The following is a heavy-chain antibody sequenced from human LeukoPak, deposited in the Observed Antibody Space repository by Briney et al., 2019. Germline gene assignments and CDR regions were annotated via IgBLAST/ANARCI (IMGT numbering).Heavy chain of an antibody. D-gene: IGHD1-20*01. V-gene: IGHV3-64*01. CDR1: GFTFSSYA. Sequence: GGSLRLSCAASGFTFSSYAMHWVRQAPGKGLEYVSAISSNGGSTYYANSVKGRFTISRDNSKNTLYLQMGSLRAEDMAVYYCARLNWNQGAFDIWGQGTMVTVSS. CDR3: ARLNWNQGAFDI. CDR2: ISSNGGST. J-gene: IGHJ3*02.